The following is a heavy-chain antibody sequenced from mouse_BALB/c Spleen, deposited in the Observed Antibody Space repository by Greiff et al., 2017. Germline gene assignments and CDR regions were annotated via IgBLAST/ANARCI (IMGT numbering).Heavy chain of an antibody. CDR2: ISSGSSTI. Sequence: EVKLMESGGGLVKPGGSRKLSCAASGFTFSSFGMHWVRQAPEKGLEWVAYISSGSSTIYYADTVKGRFTISRDNPKNTLFLQMTSLRSEDTAMYYCAREGRGGYWGQGTTLTVSS. CDR3: AREGRGGY. CDR1: GFTFSSFG. J-gene: IGHJ2*01. V-gene: IGHV5-17*02. D-gene: IGHD3-3*01.